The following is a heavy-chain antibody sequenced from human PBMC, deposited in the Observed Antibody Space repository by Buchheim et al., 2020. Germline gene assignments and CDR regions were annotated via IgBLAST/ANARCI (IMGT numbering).Heavy chain of an antibody. CDR1: GDSISSGGYS. J-gene: IGHJ1*01. V-gene: IGHV4-30-2*01. D-gene: IGHD3-22*01. CDR2: IYHSGST. CDR3: ARGPYDSSGYYYPQYFQH. Sequence: QLQLQESGSGLVKPSQTLSLTCAVSGDSISSGGYSWSWIRQPPGKGLEWIGYIYHSGSTYYNPSLKSRVTISVDRSKNQFSLKLSSVTAADTAVYYCARGPYDSSGYYYPQYFQHWGQGTL.